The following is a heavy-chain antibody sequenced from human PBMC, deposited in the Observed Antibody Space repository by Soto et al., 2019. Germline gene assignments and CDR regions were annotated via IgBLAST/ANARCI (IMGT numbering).Heavy chain of an antibody. CDR1: GYTFTGYY. D-gene: IGHD3-22*01. J-gene: IGHJ4*02. V-gene: IGHV1-2*02. CDR2: INPNSGGT. Sequence: ASVKGSCKASGYTFTGYYMHWVRQAPGQGLEWMGWINPNSGGTNYAQKFQGRVTMTRDTSISTAYMELSRLRSDDTAVYYCARLVDNYYDSSGYYSRDYWGQGTLVTAPQ. CDR3: ARLVDNYYDSSGYYSRDY.